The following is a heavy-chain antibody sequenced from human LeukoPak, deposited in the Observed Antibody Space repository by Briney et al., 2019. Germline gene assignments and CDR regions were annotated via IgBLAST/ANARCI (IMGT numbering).Heavy chain of an antibody. V-gene: IGHV4-59*01. Sequence: SETLSLTCTVSGGSISSYYWSWIRQPPGKGLEWIGYIYYSGSTNYNPSLKSRVTISVDTSKNQFSLELSSVTAADTAVYYCARDHCSGGSCYGMDVWGQGTTVTVSS. CDR2: IYYSGST. CDR1: GGSISSYY. J-gene: IGHJ6*02. CDR3: ARDHCSGGSCYGMDV. D-gene: IGHD2-15*01.